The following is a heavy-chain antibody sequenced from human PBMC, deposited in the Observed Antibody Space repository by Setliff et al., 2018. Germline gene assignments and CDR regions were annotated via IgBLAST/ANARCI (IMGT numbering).Heavy chain of an antibody. Sequence: LSLTCTVSGYPISRGFYWGWIRQPPGKGLEWIGSMYYGGSTYYNPSLKSRVTISIDPSKNQFSLKLSSVTAADTAVYYCARSSQSGWPVSGYWSQGTLVTVSS. J-gene: IGHJ4*02. CDR2: MYYGGST. V-gene: IGHV4-38-2*02. D-gene: IGHD6-19*01. CDR3: ARSSQSGWPVSGY. CDR1: GYPISRGFY.